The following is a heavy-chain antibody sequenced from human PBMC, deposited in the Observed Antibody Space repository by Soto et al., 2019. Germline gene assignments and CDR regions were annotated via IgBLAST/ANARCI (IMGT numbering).Heavy chain of an antibody. Sequence: PGGSLRHSCAASGFTFSDYYMSWIRQAPGKGLEWVSYISSSSSYTNYADSVKGRFTISRDNAKNSLYLQMNSLRAEDTAVYYCARGGETTMVRGVITSWFDPWGQGTLVTVSS. V-gene: IGHV3-11*03. J-gene: IGHJ5*02. CDR2: ISSSSSYT. D-gene: IGHD3-10*01. CDR1: GFTFSDYY. CDR3: ARGGETTMVRGVITSWFDP.